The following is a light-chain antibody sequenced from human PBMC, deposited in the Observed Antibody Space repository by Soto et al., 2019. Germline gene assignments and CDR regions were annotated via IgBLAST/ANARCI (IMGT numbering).Light chain of an antibody. CDR3: QQDP. CDR2: GAS. J-gene: IGKJ4*01. V-gene: IGKV3D-7*01. Sequence: EIVMTQSPATLSLSPGERATLSGRASQGVSSSYLSWYQQKPGQAPRLLIYGASARATGIKARFSGSGSGTDFTLTISSLQPEDFAVYYSQQDPFGGGTKVEIK. CDR1: QGVSSSY.